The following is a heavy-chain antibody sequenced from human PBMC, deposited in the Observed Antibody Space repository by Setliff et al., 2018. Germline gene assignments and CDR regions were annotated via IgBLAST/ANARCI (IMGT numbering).Heavy chain of an antibody. CDR1: GGSISSYY. J-gene: IGHJ4*02. CDR2: IYYSGST. CDR3: ARLRGAFDY. D-gene: IGHD3-16*01. V-gene: IGHV4-59*01. Sequence: ETLSLTCTVSGGSISSYYWSWIRQPPGKRLEGIGYIYYSGSTNYNPSLESRVTISVDTSKNQFSLRLNSATAADTAVYYCARLRGAFDYWGQGTLVTVS.